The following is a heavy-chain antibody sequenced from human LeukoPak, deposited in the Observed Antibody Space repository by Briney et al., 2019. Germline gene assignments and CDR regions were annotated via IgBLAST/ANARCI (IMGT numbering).Heavy chain of an antibody. D-gene: IGHD3-9*01. CDR2: TNPNSGGT. CDR3: ARSYYDILTGYYFDY. Sequence: ASVKVSCKASGYTFTDYYIHWVRQAPGQGLEWMGWTNPNSGGTNYAQRFQGRVTMTRDTSISTLYMQLSRLRSDDTAVYYCARSYYDILTGYYFDYWGQGTLVTVSS. J-gene: IGHJ4*02. V-gene: IGHV1-2*02. CDR1: GYTFTDYY.